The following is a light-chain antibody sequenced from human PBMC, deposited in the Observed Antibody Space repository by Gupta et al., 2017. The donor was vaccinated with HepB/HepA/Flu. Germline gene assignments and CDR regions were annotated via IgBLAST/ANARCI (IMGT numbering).Light chain of an antibody. CDR3: QQYKSSPWT. Sequence: DIQITQSPSTLSASVGDRVTITCRASQSISNWLAWYQQIPGKAPKLLIYKASSLESGVPSRFSGSESGTEFTLTISSLQPDDFATYYCQQYKSSPWTFGQGTKVDIK. J-gene: IGKJ1*01. CDR1: QSISNW. CDR2: KAS. V-gene: IGKV1-5*03.